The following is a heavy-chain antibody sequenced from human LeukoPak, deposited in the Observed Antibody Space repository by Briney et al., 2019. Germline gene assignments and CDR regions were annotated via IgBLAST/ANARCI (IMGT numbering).Heavy chain of an antibody. D-gene: IGHD3-10*01. V-gene: IGHV1-46*01. Sequence: ASVNVSSTASGYTLTIYYTHWVRHAPGQGLEWMAIINSSGGSTCYARQFTGRVTMTRGMSTSKFYMELSRLRSEDTAVYYCARSSPPSFGGDDYWGQGTLVTVSS. J-gene: IGHJ4*02. CDR1: GYTLTIYY. CDR3: ARSSPPSFGGDDY. CDR2: INSSGGST.